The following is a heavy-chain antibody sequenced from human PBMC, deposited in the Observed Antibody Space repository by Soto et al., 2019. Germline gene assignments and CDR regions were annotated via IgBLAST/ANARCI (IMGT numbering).Heavy chain of an antibody. D-gene: IGHD4-4*01. Sequence: PGESLKISCKGSGYSFTSYWIGWVRQMPGKGLEWMGIIYLGDSDTRYSPSFQGQVTISADKSISTAYLQWSSLKASDTAMYYCARMPMTTVSPDYYYYYGMDVWGQGTTVTVSS. CDR2: IYLGDSDT. J-gene: IGHJ6*02. V-gene: IGHV5-51*01. CDR3: ARMPMTTVSPDYYYYYGMDV. CDR1: GYSFTSYW.